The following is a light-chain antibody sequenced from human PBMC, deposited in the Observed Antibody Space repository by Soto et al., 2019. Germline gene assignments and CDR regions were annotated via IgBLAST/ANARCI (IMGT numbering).Light chain of an antibody. J-gene: IGKJ1*01. CDR3: QQYNNWPPDRT. CDR1: QSVGSN. V-gene: IGKV3-15*01. CDR2: GAS. Sequence: EIVMTQFPATLSVSPGERATLSCRASQSVGSNLAWYQQRPGQAPRLLIYGASTRATGVPVRFSGSGSGTEFTLTISSLQSEDFGIYFCQQYNNWPPDRTFGQGTKVEIK.